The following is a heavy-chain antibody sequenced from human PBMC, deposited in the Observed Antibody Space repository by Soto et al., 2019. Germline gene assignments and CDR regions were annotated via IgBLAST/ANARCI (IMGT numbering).Heavy chain of an antibody. D-gene: IGHD4-17*01. V-gene: IGHV3-23*01. Sequence: EVQLLESGGDLVQPGRSLRLSCAASGFTFSGYAMSWVRQAPGKGLEWVSVIRGGGNSAYYADSVKGRFTISRDNSKNTLYLQMSSLRGEDPAVYYCAKKRGRVTTSWHLDYWGQGTLVTVSS. J-gene: IGHJ4*02. CDR2: IRGGGNSA. CDR1: GFTFSGYA. CDR3: AKKRGRVTTSWHLDY.